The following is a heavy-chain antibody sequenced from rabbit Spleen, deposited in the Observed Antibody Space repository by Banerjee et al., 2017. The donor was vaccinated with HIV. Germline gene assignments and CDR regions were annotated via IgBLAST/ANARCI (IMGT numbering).Heavy chain of an antibody. CDR1: GVSFSGSSY. CDR2: VYAGSSGSI. CDR3: ARDSGSSFSTYGMDL. J-gene: IGHJ6*01. D-gene: IGHD8-1*01. V-gene: IGHV1S40*01. Sequence: QSLEESGGDLVKPGASLTLTCIASGVSFSGSSYMCWVRQAPGKGLEWIACVYAGSSGSIYYASWAKGRITISKTSSTVTLQMTSLTAADTATYFCARDSGSSFSTYGMDLWGQGTLVTVS.